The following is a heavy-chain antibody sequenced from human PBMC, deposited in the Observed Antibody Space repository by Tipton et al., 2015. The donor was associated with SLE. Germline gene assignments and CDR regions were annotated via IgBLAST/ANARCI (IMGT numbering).Heavy chain of an antibody. CDR3: ARDCGGPFDY. V-gene: IGHV4-59*01. J-gene: IGHJ4*02. Sequence: TLSLTCSVSGTSISNYYWSWIRQPPGKGLEWVGYISYSGSTNYNPSLKSRVTISVDTSKNQFSLKLSSVTAADTAIYYCARDCGGPFDYWGQGTLVTVSS. D-gene: IGHD3-10*01. CDR2: ISYSGST. CDR1: GTSISNYY.